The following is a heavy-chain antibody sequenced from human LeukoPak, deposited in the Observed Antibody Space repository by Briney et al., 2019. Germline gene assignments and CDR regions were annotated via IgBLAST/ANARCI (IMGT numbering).Heavy chain of an antibody. CDR1: GGSFSGYY. CDR3: ASESASGGDY. J-gene: IGHJ4*02. D-gene: IGHD1-26*01. V-gene: IGHV4-34*01. Sequence: SETLSLTCAVYGGSFSGYYWSWIRRPPGKGLEWIGEINHSGSTNYNPSLKSRVTISVDTSKNQFSLKLSSVTAADTAVYYCASESASGGDYWGQGTLVTVSS. CDR2: INHSGST.